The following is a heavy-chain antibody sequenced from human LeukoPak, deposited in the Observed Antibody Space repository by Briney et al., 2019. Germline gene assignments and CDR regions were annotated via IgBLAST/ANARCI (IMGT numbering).Heavy chain of an antibody. Sequence: GGSLRLSCAASGFTFSSYAISWVRQAPGKGLEWVSTISGSGGSTYYADSVKGRFTISRDTSKNTLYLQMISLRAEDTAVYYCAKGWSCSTAWRFDYWGQGTLVTVSS. CDR2: ISGSGGST. V-gene: IGHV3-23*01. CDR1: GFTFSSYA. J-gene: IGHJ4*02. CDR3: AKGWSCSTAWRFDY. D-gene: IGHD2-8*02.